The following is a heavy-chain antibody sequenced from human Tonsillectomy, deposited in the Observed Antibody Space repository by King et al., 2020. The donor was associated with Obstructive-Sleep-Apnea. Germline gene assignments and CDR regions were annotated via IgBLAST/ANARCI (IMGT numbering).Heavy chain of an antibody. CDR2: ISGSGGST. Sequence: VQLVEYGGGLVQPGGSLRLSCAASGFTFSSYAMSWVRQAPGKGLEWVSAISGSGGSTYYAESVKGRFTISRDNSKNTLYMQMKSLRAEDTAVYFCAKDSSYYYDSSGWGNWFDPWGQGTLVTVSS. CDR3: AKDSSYYYDSSGWGNWFDP. J-gene: IGHJ5*02. V-gene: IGHV3-23*04. D-gene: IGHD3-22*01. CDR1: GFTFSSYA.